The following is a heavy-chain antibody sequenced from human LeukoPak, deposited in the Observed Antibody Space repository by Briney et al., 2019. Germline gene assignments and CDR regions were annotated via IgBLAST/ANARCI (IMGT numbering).Heavy chain of an antibody. V-gene: IGHV3-30*02. Sequence: QPGGSLRLSCAASGFTFSSYGMHWVRQAPGKGLEWVAFIRYDGSNKYYADSVKGRFTISRDNSKNTLYLQMNSLRAEDTAVYYCAKGVVDTAMALDYWGQGTLVTVSS. CDR2: IRYDGSNK. D-gene: IGHD5-18*01. J-gene: IGHJ4*02. CDR1: GFTFSSYG. CDR3: AKGVVDTAMALDY.